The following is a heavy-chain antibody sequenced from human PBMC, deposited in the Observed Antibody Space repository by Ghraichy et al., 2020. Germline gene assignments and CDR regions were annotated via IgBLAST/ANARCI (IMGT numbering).Heavy chain of an antibody. CDR3: AREKDTAMIKTLGPEYFYGMDV. J-gene: IGHJ6*02. CDR2: ISSTGRTT. V-gene: IGHV3-48*02. CDR1: GFAFGTYS. Sequence: GGSLRLSCEASGFAFGTYSMNWVRQAPGKGLEWVAYISSTGRTTYYADSVRGRLTISRDNAKKSLYLQMKILRDEDTAVFYCAREKDTAMIKTLGPEYFYGMDVWGQGTTVTVSS. D-gene: IGHD5-18*01.